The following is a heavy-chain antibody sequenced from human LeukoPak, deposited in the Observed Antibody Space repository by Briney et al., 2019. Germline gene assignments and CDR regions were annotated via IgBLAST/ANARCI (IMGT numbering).Heavy chain of an antibody. V-gene: IGHV3-7*01. Sequence: GGSLRLSCAASGFTFSSHWMNWVRQGPGKGLEWVANIKQDGSGKYYVDSVKGRFIISRDNAKNSLYLQMDSLRAEDTAVYYCARSNLIGYDYWGQGTLVTVSS. J-gene: IGHJ4*02. CDR1: GFTFSSHW. D-gene: IGHD3-9*01. CDR2: IKQDGSGK. CDR3: ARSNLIGYDY.